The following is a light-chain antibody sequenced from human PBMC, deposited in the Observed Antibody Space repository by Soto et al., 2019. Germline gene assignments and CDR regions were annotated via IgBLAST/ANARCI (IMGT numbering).Light chain of an antibody. CDR1: SSNIGSNY. CDR2: RNN. CDR3: AVWDDSLSGYV. V-gene: IGLV1-47*01. Sequence: QSVLTQPPSASGIPGQRVTISCSGSSSNIGSNYVYWYQQLPGTAPKLLIYRNNQRPSGVPDRFSGSKSGTSASLAISGLRSEDEADYYCAVWDDSLSGYVFGTGTKVTVL. J-gene: IGLJ1*01.